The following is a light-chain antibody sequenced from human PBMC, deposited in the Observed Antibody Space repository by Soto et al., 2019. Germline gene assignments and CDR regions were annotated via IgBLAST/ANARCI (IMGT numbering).Light chain of an antibody. J-gene: IGKJ4*01. CDR3: MQALQTPLT. V-gene: IGKV2-28*01. CDR2: LGS. CDR1: QSLLHRNGYNY. Sequence: DIVMTQSPLSLPVTPGEPASISCRSSQSLLHRNGYNYLDWYLQKPGQSPQVLIYLGSNRASGVSDRFSGSGSGTDFTLKISRVEAEDVGVYYCMQALQTPLTFGGGTKVEIK.